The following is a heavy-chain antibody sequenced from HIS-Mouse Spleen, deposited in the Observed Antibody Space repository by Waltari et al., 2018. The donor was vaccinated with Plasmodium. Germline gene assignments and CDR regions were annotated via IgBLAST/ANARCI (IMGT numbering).Heavy chain of an antibody. CDR2: IKQDGSEK. J-gene: IGHJ2*01. Sequence: EVQLVASGGGLVQPGGSLRLSCAAPGFPLCSYWMRWVRQAPGKGLEWVANIKQDGSEKYYVDSVKGRFTISRDNAKNSLYLQMNSLRAEDTAVYYCASSWYWYFDLWGRGTLVTVSS. V-gene: IGHV3-7*01. D-gene: IGHD6-13*01. CDR3: ASSWYWYFDL. CDR1: GFPLCSYW.